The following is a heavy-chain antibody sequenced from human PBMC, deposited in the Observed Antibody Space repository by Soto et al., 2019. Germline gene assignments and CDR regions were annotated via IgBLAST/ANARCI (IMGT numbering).Heavy chain of an antibody. J-gene: IGHJ6*02. CDR1: GFTFSSYG. CDR3: AKDLFDNIVLVPAAMIYGMDV. D-gene: IGHD2-2*01. V-gene: IGHV3-30*18. Sequence: GGSLRLSCAASGFTFSSYGMHWVRQAPGKGLEWVAVISYDGSNKYYADSVKGRFTLSRDNSKNTLYLQMNSLRAEDTAVYYCAKDLFDNIVLVPAAMIYGMDVWGQGTTVTVSS. CDR2: ISYDGSNK.